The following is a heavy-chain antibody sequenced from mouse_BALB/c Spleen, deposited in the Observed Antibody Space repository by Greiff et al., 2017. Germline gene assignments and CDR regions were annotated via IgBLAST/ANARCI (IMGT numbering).Heavy chain of an antibody. Sequence: QVQLQQSGAELVKPGASVKLSCKASGYTFTSYYMYWVKQRPGQGLEWIGEINPSNGGTNFNEKFKSKATLTVDKSSSTAYMQLSSLTSEDSAVYYCTRSRYYGSSYEAMDYWGQGTSVTVSP. CDR3: TRSRYYGSSYEAMDY. CDR2: INPSNGGT. CDR1: GYTFTSYY. V-gene: IGHV1S81*02. D-gene: IGHD1-1*01. J-gene: IGHJ4*01.